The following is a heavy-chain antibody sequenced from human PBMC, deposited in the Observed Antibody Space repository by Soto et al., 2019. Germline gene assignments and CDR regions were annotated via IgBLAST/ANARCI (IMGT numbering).Heavy chain of an antibody. V-gene: IGHV4-34*01. J-gene: IGHJ6*02. CDR3: ARLKGYCSGGSCSNYYYYGMDV. CDR2: INHSGNT. D-gene: IGHD2-15*01. CDR1: GGSFSGYY. Sequence: QVQLQQWGAGLLKPSETLSLTCAVYGGSFSGYYWSWIRQPPGKGLEWIGEINHSGNTNYNPSLKSRVTISVDTSKNQFSLKLSSVTAADTAVYYCARLKGYCSGGSCSNYYYYGMDVWGQGTTVTVSS.